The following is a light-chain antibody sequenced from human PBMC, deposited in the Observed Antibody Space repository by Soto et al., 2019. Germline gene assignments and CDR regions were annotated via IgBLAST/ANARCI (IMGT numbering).Light chain of an antibody. V-gene: IGLV1-44*01. Sequence: QSVLTQPPSTSGTPGQRVTISCSGSSSNIGSNTVNWYQQLPRTAPKLLLYNDNQRPSGVPDRFSGSRSGTSASLAISGLQSEDEANYYCAAWDDSLSGPVFGGGTQLTVL. J-gene: IGLJ2*01. CDR1: SSNIGSNT. CDR2: NDN. CDR3: AAWDDSLSGPV.